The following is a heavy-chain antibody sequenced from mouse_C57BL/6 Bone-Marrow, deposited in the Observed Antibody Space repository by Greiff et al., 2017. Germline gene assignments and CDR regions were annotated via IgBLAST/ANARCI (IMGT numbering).Heavy chain of an antibody. CDR3: VGPDYYGSSYTVEFAY. V-gene: IGHV10-1*01. D-gene: IGHD1-1*01. CDR2: IRSKSNNYAT. Sequence: GGGLVQPKGSLKLSCAASGFSFNTYAMNWVRQAPGKGLEWVARIRSKSNNYATYYADSVKDRFTISRDDSESMLYLQMNNLKAENTARYYCVGPDYYGSSYTVEFAYWGQGTLVTVSA. J-gene: IGHJ3*01. CDR1: GFSFNTYA.